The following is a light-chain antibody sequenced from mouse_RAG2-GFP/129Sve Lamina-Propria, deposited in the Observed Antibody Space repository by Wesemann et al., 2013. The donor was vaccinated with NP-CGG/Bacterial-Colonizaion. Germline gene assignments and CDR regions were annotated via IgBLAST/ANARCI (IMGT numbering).Light chain of an antibody. CDR2: STS. Sequence: QIVLSQSPAILSASPGEKVTMTCSASSSVSYMHWYQQKSGTSPKLLIYSTSNLASGVPARFSGSGSGTSYSLTISRMEAEDAATYYCQQRSSYPPTFGGGTKLEIK. J-gene: IGKJ2*01. CDR3: QQRSSYPPT. CDR1: SSVSY. V-gene: IGKV4-57*01.